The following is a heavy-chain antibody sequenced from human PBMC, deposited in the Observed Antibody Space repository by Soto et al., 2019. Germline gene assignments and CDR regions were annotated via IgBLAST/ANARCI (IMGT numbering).Heavy chain of an antibody. V-gene: IGHV3-74*01. CDR2: IHSDGSSI. Sequence: GGSLRLSCVISGFTFTNYWMYWVRQAPGKGLVWVSRIHSDGSSISYADSVEGRFTISRDKAKTTLSLQMDSLRAEDTALYFCALQFGYSEYWGQGTQVTVSS. CDR3: ALQFGYSEY. CDR1: GFTFTNYW. J-gene: IGHJ4*01. D-gene: IGHD1-1*01.